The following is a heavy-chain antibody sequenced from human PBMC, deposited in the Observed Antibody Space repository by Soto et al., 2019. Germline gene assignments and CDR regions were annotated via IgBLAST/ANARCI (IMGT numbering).Heavy chain of an antibody. V-gene: IGHV5-51*01. J-gene: IGHJ6*02. CDR3: ARPMKDYDFWSGSTTYYYYGMDV. D-gene: IGHD3-3*01. CDR1: GYSFTSYW. Sequence: PGESLKISCKGSGYSFTSYWIGWVRQMPGKGLEWMGIIYPGDSDTRYSPSFQGQVTISADKSISTAYLQWSSLKASDTAMYYCARPMKDYDFWSGSTTYYYYGMDVWGQGTTVTVSS. CDR2: IYPGDSDT.